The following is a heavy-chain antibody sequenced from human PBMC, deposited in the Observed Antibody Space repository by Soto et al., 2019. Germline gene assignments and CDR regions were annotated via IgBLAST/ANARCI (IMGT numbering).Heavy chain of an antibody. CDR3: VRRTLSLVRGVSNWFDP. CDR1: GGSIISNSDS. D-gene: IGHD3-10*01. Sequence: SETLSLTCSVSGGSIISNSDSWGWIRQSSGQGLEWIASIRSGGSIYYNPTLKGRVRISVDTSTNNFSLKLRSVTAADTAVYYCVRRTLSLVRGVSNWFDPWGQGTLVNVSS. V-gene: IGHV4-39*01. J-gene: IGHJ5*02. CDR2: IRSGGSI.